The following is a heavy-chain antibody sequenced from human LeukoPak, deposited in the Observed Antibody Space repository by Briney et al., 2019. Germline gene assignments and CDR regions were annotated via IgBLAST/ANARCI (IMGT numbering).Heavy chain of an antibody. CDR1: GLTFSSYS. CDR2: ISSSSSYI. CDR3: ARGDEWATNGIDY. D-gene: IGHD5-12*01. Sequence: GGSLRLSCAASGLTFSSYSMNWVRQAPGKGLERVSSISSSSSYIYYADSVKGRFTISRDNARNSLYLQMNSLRAEDTAVYYCARGDEWATNGIDYWGQGTLVTVSS. V-gene: IGHV3-21*01. J-gene: IGHJ4*02.